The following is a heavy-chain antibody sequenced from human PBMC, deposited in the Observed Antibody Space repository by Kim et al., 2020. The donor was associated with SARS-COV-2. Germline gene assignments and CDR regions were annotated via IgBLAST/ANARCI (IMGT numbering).Heavy chain of an antibody. V-gene: IGHV4-59*13. CDR3: ASAVRGGIGYYVGY. Sequence: SETLSLTCTVSGGSISSYYRSWIRQPPGKGLEWIGYIYYSGSTNYNPSLKSRVTISVDTSKNQFSLKLSSVTAADTAVYYCASAVRGGIGYYVGYWGQGTLGTVSS. D-gene: IGHD3-10*01. J-gene: IGHJ4*02. CDR1: GGSISSYY. CDR2: IYYSGST.